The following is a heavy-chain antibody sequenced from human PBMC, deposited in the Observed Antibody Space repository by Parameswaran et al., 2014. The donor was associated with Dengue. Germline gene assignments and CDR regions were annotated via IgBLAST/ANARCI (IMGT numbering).Heavy chain of an antibody. CDR2: IYYSGST. D-gene: IGHD2-2*01. J-gene: IGHJ6*02. Sequence: RWIRQPPGKGLEWIGYIYYSGSTNYNPSLKSRVTISVDTSKNQFSLKLSSVTAADTAVYYCARSGELGYCSSTSCYGVPIGDYGMDVWGQGTTVTVSS. V-gene: IGHV4-59*01. CDR3: ARSGELGYCSSTSCYGVPIGDYGMDV.